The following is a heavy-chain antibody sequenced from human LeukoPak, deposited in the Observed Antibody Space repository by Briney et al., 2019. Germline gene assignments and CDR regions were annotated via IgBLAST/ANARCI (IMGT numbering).Heavy chain of an antibody. CDR3: ARKNDFDI. J-gene: IGHJ3*02. D-gene: IGHD2/OR15-2a*01. CDR2: IYYSGST. CDR1: GGSISSDH. V-gene: IGHV4-59*01. Sequence: KPSETLSLTCTVSGGSISSDHWNWIRQPPGKGLEWIGCIYYSGSTYYNPSLKSRVTISVDMSKSQFPLRLTSVTAADTAVYYCARKNDFDIWGQGTLVTVSS.